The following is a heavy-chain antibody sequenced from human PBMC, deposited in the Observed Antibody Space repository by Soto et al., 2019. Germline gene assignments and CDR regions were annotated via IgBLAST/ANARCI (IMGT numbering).Heavy chain of an antibody. J-gene: IGHJ4*02. V-gene: IGHV4-30-4*01. CDR3: AGMRRPHYSNAYTFDY. CDR1: GGSIRSGDDY. Sequence: QVQLQESGPGLVKPSQTLSLTCTVSGGSIRSGDDYWSWIRQPPGKGLEWIGYIYYTGTTYYNPFLNSRLTISVDTSKIQLSLKLSSVTAADTAVYYCAGMRRPHYSNAYTFDYWGQGSLVTVSS. D-gene: IGHD3-16*01. CDR2: IYYTGTT.